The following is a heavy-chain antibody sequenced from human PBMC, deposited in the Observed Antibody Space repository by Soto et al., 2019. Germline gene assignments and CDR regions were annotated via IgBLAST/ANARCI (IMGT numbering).Heavy chain of an antibody. D-gene: IGHD2-2*01. V-gene: IGHV3-9*01. J-gene: IGHJ6*02. CDR2: ISWNSGSI. Sequence: QPGGSLRLSCAASGFTLDDYAMHWGRQAPGKGLEWVSGISWNSGSIGYADSVKGRFTISRDNAKNSLYLQMNSLRAEDTALYYCAKVGPAAHRGYYGMDVWGQGTTVTASS. CDR1: GFTLDDYA. CDR3: AKVGPAAHRGYYGMDV.